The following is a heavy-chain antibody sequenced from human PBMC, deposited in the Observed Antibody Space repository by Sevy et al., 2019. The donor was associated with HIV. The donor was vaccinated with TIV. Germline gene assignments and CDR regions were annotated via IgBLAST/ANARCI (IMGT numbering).Heavy chain of an antibody. V-gene: IGHV3-74*01. J-gene: IGHJ4*02. CDR2: VNSEGSDT. Sequence: GGSLRLSCEGSGYTFSNYWMHWVRQAPGKGLEWVSRVNSEGSDTAYADSVKGRFTISRDNAENTMSLQMNSLRAEDTGLYYCVAANSWEDYWGQGTQVTVSS. CDR1: GYTFSNYW. CDR3: VAANSWEDY. D-gene: IGHD6-13*01.